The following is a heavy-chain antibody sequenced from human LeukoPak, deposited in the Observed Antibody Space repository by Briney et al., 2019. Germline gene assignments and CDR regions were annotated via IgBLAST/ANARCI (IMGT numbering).Heavy chain of an antibody. CDR1: GFTFSSYA. CDR2: ISYDESNK. CDR3: ARQSIPRYSSSWYYFDY. J-gene: IGHJ4*02. Sequence: GGSLRLSCAASGFTFSSYAMHWVRQAPGKGLEWVALISYDESNKYYADSVKGRFTISRDNSKNTLYLQMNSLRAEDTAAYYCARQSIPRYSSSWYYFDYWGQGTLVTVSS. V-gene: IGHV3-30*04. D-gene: IGHD6-13*01.